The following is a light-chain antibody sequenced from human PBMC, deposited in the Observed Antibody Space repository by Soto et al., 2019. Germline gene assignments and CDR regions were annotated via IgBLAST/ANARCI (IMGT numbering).Light chain of an antibody. Sequence: EIMMTQSPGTRSLSPGETATLSCRASQSVGNNVAWYQQKPGQAPRLLMYYASTRATGIPARFSGSGSGTEFTLTITSLQSEDFALYYCQQYNDWPPITFGRGTRLEIK. CDR1: QSVGNN. CDR2: YAS. CDR3: QQYNDWPPIT. J-gene: IGKJ5*01. V-gene: IGKV3-15*01.